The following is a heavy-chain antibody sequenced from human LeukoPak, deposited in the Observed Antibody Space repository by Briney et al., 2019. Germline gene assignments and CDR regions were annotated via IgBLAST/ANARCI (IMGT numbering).Heavy chain of an antibody. CDR2: ISSSSSYI. CDR3: AGARGYSIMSTAYAFAI. Sequence: RPGGSLRLSCAASGFTFSSYSMNWVRQAPGKGLEWVSSISSSSSYIYYADSVKGRFTISRDNAKNSLYLQMNSLRAGDTAVYYCAGARGYSIMSTAYAFAIWGQGTMVTVSS. D-gene: IGHD5/OR15-5a*01. V-gene: IGHV3-21*01. J-gene: IGHJ3*02. CDR1: GFTFSSYS.